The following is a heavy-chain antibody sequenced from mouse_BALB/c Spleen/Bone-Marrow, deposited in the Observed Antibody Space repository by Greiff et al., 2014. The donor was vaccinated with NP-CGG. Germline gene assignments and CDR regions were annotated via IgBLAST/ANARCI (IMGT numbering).Heavy chain of an antibody. CDR2: IDPASGNT. Sequence: VPLKESGADLVKPGASGKLSCTTSGFNIKDTFMHWGKQRPEQGLEWIGRIDPASGNTKYDPKFQGKATITADTSSNKVSLQLSGLTSEDTAVYYCAHDAPFTYWGQGTLVTVSA. D-gene: IGHD2-3*01. CDR1: GFNIKDTF. J-gene: IGHJ3*01. V-gene: IGHV14-3*02. CDR3: AHDAPFTY.